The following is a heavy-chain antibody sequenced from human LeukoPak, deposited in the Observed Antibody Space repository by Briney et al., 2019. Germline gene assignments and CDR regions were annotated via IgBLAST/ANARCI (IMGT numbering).Heavy chain of an antibody. D-gene: IGHD3-3*01. V-gene: IGHV1-18*04. CDR1: GYTFTGYY. CDR3: ARDPDSGWSYDFWSGQTASFFDY. J-gene: IGHJ4*02. Sequence: ASVKVSCKASGYTFTGYYMHWVRQAPGQGLEWMGWNRAYNGNTNYAQKLQGRVTMTTDTSTSTAYMELRSLRSDDTAVYYRARDPDSGWSYDFWSGQTASFFDYWGQGTLVTVSS. CDR2: NRAYNGNT.